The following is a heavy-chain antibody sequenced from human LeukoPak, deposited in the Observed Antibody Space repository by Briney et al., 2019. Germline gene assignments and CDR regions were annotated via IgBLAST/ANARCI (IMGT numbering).Heavy chain of an antibody. CDR2: IYHSGST. CDR1: GGSISSNNW. D-gene: IGHD6-13*01. J-gene: IGHJ4*02. Sequence: SETLSLTCAVSGGSISSNNWWNWVRQPPGKGLEWIGEIYHSGSTNYNPSLKSRATIAVDKSNNQLSLRLTSVTAADTAIYYCARDLGSSTPRGYWGQGTLVTVSS. V-gene: IGHV4-4*02. CDR3: ARDLGSSTPRGY.